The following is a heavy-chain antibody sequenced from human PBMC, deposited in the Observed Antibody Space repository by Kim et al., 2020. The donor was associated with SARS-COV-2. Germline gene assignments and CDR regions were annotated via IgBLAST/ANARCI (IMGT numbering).Heavy chain of an antibody. CDR1: GFTFTSSA. D-gene: IGHD3-3*02. V-gene: IGHV1-58*02. Sequence: SVKVSCKASGFTFTSSAMQWVRQARGQRLEWIGWIVVGSCNTNYAQKFQERVTITRDMSTSTDYMELSSLRSEDTAVYYCAADPFPAAYYYYYGMDVWGQGTTVTVSS. CDR3: AADPFPAAYYYYYGMDV. CDR2: IVVGSCNT. J-gene: IGHJ6*02.